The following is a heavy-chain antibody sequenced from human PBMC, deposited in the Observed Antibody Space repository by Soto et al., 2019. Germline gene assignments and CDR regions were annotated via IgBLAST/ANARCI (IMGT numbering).Heavy chain of an antibody. D-gene: IGHD5-12*01. CDR3: ARHGYSGYEHFYYYYYGMDV. CDR2: IYYSGST. J-gene: IGHJ6*02. V-gene: IGHV4-59*08. Sequence: SETLSLTCTVSGGSISSYYWSWIRQPPGKGLEWIGYIYYSGSTNYNPSLKSRVTISVDTSKNQFSLKLSSVTAADTAVYYCARHGYSGYEHFYYYYYGMDVWGQGTTVTVSS. CDR1: GGSISSYY.